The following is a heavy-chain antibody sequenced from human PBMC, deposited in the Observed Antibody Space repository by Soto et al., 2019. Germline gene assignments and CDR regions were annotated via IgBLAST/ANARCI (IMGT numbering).Heavy chain of an antibody. V-gene: IGHV1-69*12. CDR3: ARGSRRFLEWLPYYYGMDV. CDR1: GGTFSSYA. CDR2: IIPIFGTA. D-gene: IGHD3-3*01. Sequence: QVQLVQSGAEVKKPGSSVKVSCKASGGTFSSYAISWVRQAPGQGLEWMGGIIPIFGTANYAQKFQGRVTSPADESTSTAYMELSSLRSEDTAVYYCARGSRRFLEWLPYYYGMDVWGQGTTVTVSS. J-gene: IGHJ6*02.